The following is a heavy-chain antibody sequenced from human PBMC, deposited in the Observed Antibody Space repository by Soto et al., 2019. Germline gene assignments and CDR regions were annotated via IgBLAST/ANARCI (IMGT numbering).Heavy chain of an antibody. CDR3: SRGPSSLTRFDY. J-gene: IGHJ4*02. CDR1: GFTFSSYA. D-gene: IGHD2-2*01. CDR2: ISYDGSNK. Sequence: GGSLRLSCAASGFTFSSYAMHWVRQAPGKGLEWVTVISYDGSNKYYADSVKGRFTISRDNTKNTLYLQMNSLRAEDTAVYYCSRGPSSLTRFDYWGQGTLLTVSS. V-gene: IGHV3-30-3*01.